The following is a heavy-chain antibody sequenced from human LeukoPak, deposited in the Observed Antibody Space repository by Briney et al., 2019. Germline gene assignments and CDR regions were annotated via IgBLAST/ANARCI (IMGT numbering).Heavy chain of an antibody. CDR2: IYHSGST. CDR1: GGSISSGGYS. D-gene: IGHD4-4*01. CDR3: ASSGYSNYAWSPINNWFDP. V-gene: IGHV4-30-2*01. Sequence: SETLSLTCAVSGGSISSGGYSWSWIRQPPGKGLEWIGYIYHSGSTYYNPSLKSRVTISVDRSKNQFSLKLSSVTAADTAVYYCASSGYSNYAWSPINNWFDPWGQGTLVTVSS. J-gene: IGHJ5*02.